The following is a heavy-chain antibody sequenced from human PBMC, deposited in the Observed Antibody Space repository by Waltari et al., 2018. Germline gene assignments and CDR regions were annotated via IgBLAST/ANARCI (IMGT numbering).Heavy chain of an antibody. CDR2: ILPIFGNA. J-gene: IGHJ4*02. V-gene: IGHV1-69*04. CDR1: GSTFSSYA. Sequence: QVQLVQSGAEVKKPGSSGKVSCKAPGSTFSSYAITWVRQAPGQGLEWMGSILPIFGNANSAQKFQGRVTITADKSTSTAYMELSSLRSEDTAVYYCAREGPTTVTSYWGQGTLVTVSS. CDR3: AREGPTTVTSY. D-gene: IGHD4-17*01.